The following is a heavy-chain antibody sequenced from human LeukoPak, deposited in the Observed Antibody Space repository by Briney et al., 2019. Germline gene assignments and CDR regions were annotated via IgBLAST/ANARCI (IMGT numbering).Heavy chain of an antibody. Sequence: PGGSLRLSCAASGFSLSTYGVSWVRQPPGKGLEWVSGITGTGGSTYYADSVKGRFTVSRDTFKNTLYLQMNSLRAEDTAIYYCAKDHGTAVAGFYYWGQGTLVTVSS. V-gene: IGHV3-23*01. D-gene: IGHD6-19*01. CDR2: ITGTGGST. J-gene: IGHJ4*02. CDR1: GFSLSTYG. CDR3: AKDHGTAVAGFYY.